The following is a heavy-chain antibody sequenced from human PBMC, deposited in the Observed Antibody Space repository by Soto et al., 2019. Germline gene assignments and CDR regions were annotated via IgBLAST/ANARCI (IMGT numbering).Heavy chain of an antibody. Sequence: SETLSLTCTVSGASISSSYWSWIRQSPGKGLEWIGYVYYSGSTNYNPSLKSRVTISVDTSKNQFSLKLSSVTAADTAVYYCARGYYDSNGQSNTFDIWGQGTMVTVSS. CDR2: VYYSGST. CDR1: GASISSSY. CDR3: ARGYYDSNGQSNTFDI. V-gene: IGHV4-59*01. J-gene: IGHJ3*02. D-gene: IGHD3-22*01.